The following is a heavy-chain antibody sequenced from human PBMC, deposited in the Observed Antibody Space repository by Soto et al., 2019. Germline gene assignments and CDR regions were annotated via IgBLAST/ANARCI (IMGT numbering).Heavy chain of an antibody. CDR2: IYYSGST. CDR1: GDSISSSSYY. V-gene: IGHV4-39*01. D-gene: IGHD3-10*01. Sequence: QLQLQESGPGLVKPSETLSLTCTVSGDSISSSSYYWGWIRQPPGKGLEWIGSIYYSGSTCYTPSLQRRVTLSVDTSNNQSSLRLSSVTAADTAVYYCATLWFGEGNYWGQGTLVTVSS. J-gene: IGHJ4*02. CDR3: ATLWFGEGNY.